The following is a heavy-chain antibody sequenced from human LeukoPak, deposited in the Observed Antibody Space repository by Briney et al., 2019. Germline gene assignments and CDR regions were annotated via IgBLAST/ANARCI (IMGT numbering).Heavy chain of an antibody. CDR3: ARVATMVRGSNGMDV. Sequence: PSETLSLTCTVSGGSISNYYWTWIRKPPGKGLEWIGYIYYSGSTNYKPSLRSRATISVDTSKKQFSLNLSSVTAADTALHYCARVATMVRGSNGMDVWGKGTTVTVSS. CDR1: GGSISNYY. D-gene: IGHD3-10*01. V-gene: IGHV4-59*01. J-gene: IGHJ6*04. CDR2: IYYSGST.